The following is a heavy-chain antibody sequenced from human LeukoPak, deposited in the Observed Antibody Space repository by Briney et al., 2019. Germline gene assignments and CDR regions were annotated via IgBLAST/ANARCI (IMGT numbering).Heavy chain of an antibody. Sequence: PRGPLRLSCAASGFTFSSSAMSWVRQAPGKGLYWVSAISGSGTGTYYADSVKGRFTISRDNSKNTLYLQMNSLRAEDTAVYYCAKEGGTGTRFDYWGQGTLVTVSS. CDR2: ISGSGTGT. CDR1: GFTFSSSA. D-gene: IGHD1-7*01. V-gene: IGHV3-23*01. CDR3: AKEGGTGTRFDY. J-gene: IGHJ4*02.